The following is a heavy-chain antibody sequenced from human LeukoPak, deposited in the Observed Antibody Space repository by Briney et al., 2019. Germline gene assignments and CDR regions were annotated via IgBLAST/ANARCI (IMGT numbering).Heavy chain of an antibody. Sequence: GGSLRLSCAASGFTFSSYEMNWVRQAPGKGLEWVSYISSSGSTIYYADSVKGRFTISRDNAKNSLYLQMNSLRAEDTAVYYCARVHSGAGIQLWPEYYMDVWGKGTTVTISS. V-gene: IGHV3-48*03. CDR2: ISSSGSTI. J-gene: IGHJ6*03. CDR3: ARVHSGAGIQLWPEYYMDV. D-gene: IGHD5-18*01. CDR1: GFTFSSYE.